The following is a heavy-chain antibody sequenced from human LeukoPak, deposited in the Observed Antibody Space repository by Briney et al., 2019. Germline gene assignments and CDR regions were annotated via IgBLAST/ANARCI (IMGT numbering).Heavy chain of an antibody. V-gene: IGHV1-18*01. Sequence: ASVKVSCKASGYMFNNFGITWVRQAPGQGLEWMGWISAYKGNTNYAQKVQGRVTMTTDTSTSTAYMELRSLTSDDTAVYYCARDLTLGFGELLSPRYFDYWGQGTLVTVSS. CDR3: ARDLTLGFGELLSPRYFDY. CDR2: ISAYKGNT. CDR1: GYMFNNFG. J-gene: IGHJ4*02. D-gene: IGHD3-10*01.